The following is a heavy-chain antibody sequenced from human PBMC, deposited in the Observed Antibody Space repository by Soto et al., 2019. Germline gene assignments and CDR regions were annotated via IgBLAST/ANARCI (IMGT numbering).Heavy chain of an antibody. CDR1: GGSISSYY. D-gene: IGHD4-17*01. Sequence: SETLSLTCTVSGGSISSYYWSWIRQPPGKGLEWIGYIYYSGSTNYNPSLKSRVTISVDTSKNQFSLKLSSVTAADTAVYYCARNYGRGAFDIWGQGTMVTVSS. J-gene: IGHJ3*02. CDR3: ARNYGRGAFDI. V-gene: IGHV4-59*01. CDR2: IYYSGST.